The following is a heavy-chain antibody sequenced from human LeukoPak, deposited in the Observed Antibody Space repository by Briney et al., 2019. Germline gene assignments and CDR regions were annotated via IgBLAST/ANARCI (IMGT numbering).Heavy chain of an antibody. CDR1: GGSISTYY. Sequence: SETLSLACTVSGGSISTYYWNWIRQPPGKGLEWIGYIYYSGSTNYNPSLKSRVTISVDTSKNQFSLKLYSVTAADTAVYYCARSGGYSSSWSLWGQGTLVTVSS. J-gene: IGHJ4*02. CDR3: ARSGGYSSSWSL. CDR2: IYYSGST. D-gene: IGHD6-13*01. V-gene: IGHV4-59*01.